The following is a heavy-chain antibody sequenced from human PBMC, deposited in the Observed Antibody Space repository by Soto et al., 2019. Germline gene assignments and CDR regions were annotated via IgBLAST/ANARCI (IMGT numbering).Heavy chain of an antibody. CDR3: ARGTSILVVVPPHLHAY. V-gene: IGHV4-34*01. J-gene: IGHJ4*02. CDR2: INHSGST. CDR1: GGSFSGYY. D-gene: IGHD2-15*01. Sequence: SETLSLTCAVYGGSFSGYYWSWIRQPPGKGLEWIGEINHSGSTNYNPSLKSRVTISVDTSKNQFSLKLSSVTAADTAVYYCARGTSILVVVPPHLHAYRARRTSVTVSS.